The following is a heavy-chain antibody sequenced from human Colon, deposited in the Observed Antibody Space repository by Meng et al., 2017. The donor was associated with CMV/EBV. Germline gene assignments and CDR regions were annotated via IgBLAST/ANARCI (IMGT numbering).Heavy chain of an antibody. CDR3: SRGLIAVSAYAMNV. D-gene: IGHD6-19*01. CDR2: IKQDGSEE. J-gene: IGHJ6*02. CDR1: GFNFGSYW. V-gene: IGHV3-7*04. Sequence: GESLKISCVGSGFNFGSYWIHWVRQAPGKGLEWVANIKQDGSEEYYPDSVKGRFTISRDNAKKSLYLQMNSLRVEETAVYYCSRGLIAVSAYAMNVWGQGTTVTVSS.